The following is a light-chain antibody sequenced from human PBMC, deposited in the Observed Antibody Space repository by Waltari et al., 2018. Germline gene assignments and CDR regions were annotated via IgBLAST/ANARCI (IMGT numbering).Light chain of an antibody. CDR3: QAWDSGTVV. V-gene: IGLV3-1*01. Sequence: SYELTQPPSVSVSPGQTASITCSGDKLGDKYASWYQQKPGQSPVLVIYQDDKRPSGIPGGFSGSNSGNPATLTISGTQAMDEADFYCQAWDSGTVVIGGGTKLTVL. CDR1: KLGDKY. CDR2: QDD. J-gene: IGLJ2*01.